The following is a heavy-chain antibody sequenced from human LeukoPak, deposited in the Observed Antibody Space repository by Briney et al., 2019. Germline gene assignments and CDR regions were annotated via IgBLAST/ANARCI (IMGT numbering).Heavy chain of an antibody. J-gene: IGHJ4*02. V-gene: IGHV3-30*04. CDR1: GFTFSSYA. CDR3: ARAYSYGFDY. D-gene: IGHD5-18*01. Sequence: TGGSLRLSCADSGFTFSSYAMHWVRQAPGKGLEWVAVISYDGSNKYYADSVKGRFTISRDNSKNTLYLQMNSLRAEDTAVYYCARAYSYGFDYWGQGTLVTVSS. CDR2: ISYDGSNK.